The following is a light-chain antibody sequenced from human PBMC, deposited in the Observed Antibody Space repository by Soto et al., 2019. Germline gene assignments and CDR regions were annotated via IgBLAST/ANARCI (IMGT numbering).Light chain of an antibody. CDR2: EVS. V-gene: IGLV2-8*01. Sequence: QSALTQPPSASGSPGQSVTISCTGTSSDVCAYNYVSWYQQHPVKAPKLMIYEVSKRPSGVPDRLSGSKSGNTASLPVSGRQAEDEADYSCSAYTGNNNLVVFGGGTKLHVL. J-gene: IGLJ2*01. CDR3: SAYTGNNNLVV. CDR1: SSDVCAYNY.